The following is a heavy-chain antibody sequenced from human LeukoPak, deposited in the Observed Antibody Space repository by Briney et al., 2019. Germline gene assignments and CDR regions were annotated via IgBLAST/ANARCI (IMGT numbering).Heavy chain of an antibody. CDR2: ISGSGGSL. CDR1: GFTFSSYA. Sequence: GGSLRLSCAASGFTFSSYAMSWVRLAPGKGLDWVSTISGSGGSLYYADSVRGRYTISRDNSKNTLYLQMNSLRAEDTAVYYCAKLMGSLDAWGSFRFSFDSWGQGTLVTVSS. V-gene: IGHV3-23*01. D-gene: IGHD3-16*02. CDR3: AKLMGSLDAWGSFRFSFDS. J-gene: IGHJ4*02.